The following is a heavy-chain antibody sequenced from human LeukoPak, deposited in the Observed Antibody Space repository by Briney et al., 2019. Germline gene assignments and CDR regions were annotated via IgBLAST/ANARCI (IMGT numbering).Heavy chain of an antibody. V-gene: IGHV4-4*07. CDR2: IYTSGST. Sequence: PSETLSLTCTVSGGSISSYYWSWIRQPAGKGLEWIGRIYTSGSTNYNPSLKSRVTMSVDTSKNQFSLKLSSVTAADTAVYYCARDRVAAAADEGFDYWGQGTLVTVSS. CDR1: GGSISSYY. D-gene: IGHD6-25*01. CDR3: ARDRVAAAADEGFDY. J-gene: IGHJ4*02.